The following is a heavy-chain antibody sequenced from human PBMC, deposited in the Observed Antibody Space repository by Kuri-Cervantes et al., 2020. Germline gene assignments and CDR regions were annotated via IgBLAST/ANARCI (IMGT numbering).Heavy chain of an antibody. CDR2: ISSSSSTI. CDR1: GFTFSSYS. D-gene: IGHD3-16*01. CDR3: AKAAWGANDY. J-gene: IGHJ4*02. V-gene: IGHV3-48*01. Sequence: GESLKISCAASGFTFSSYSMNWVRQAPGKGLEWVSYISSSSSTIYYADSVKGRYTISRDNSKNTLYLQMNSLRAEDTAVYYCAKAAWGANDYWGQGTLVTVSS.